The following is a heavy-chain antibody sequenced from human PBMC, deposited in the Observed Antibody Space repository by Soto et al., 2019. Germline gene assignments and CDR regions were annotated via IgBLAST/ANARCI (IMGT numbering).Heavy chain of an antibody. CDR1: GYSFTSYW. V-gene: IGHV5-51*01. CDR3: ARSREYSFGYKSPFDV. CDR2: IYPADSDT. J-gene: IGHJ3*01. D-gene: IGHD5-18*01. Sequence: PGESLKISCKGSGYSFTSYWIVWVRQMPGKGLECMGIIYPADSDTRHSPSFQGQVTISADKSISTAYLQWNSLKASDTAIYYCARSREYSFGYKSPFDVWGQGTTVTVSS.